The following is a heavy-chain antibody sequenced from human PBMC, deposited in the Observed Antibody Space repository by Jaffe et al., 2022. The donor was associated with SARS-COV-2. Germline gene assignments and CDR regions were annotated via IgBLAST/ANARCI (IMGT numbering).Heavy chain of an antibody. J-gene: IGHJ4*02. CDR1: GGSISSSNW. CDR2: IFHSGST. Sequence: QVHLQESGPGVVKPSGTLSLTCAVSGGSISSSNWWSWVRQLPGRGLEWIGEIFHSGSTNYNPSLKSRVTFSVDKSKNHFSLKLSFLTAADTAMYYCARVEYYSDRSAFRYFDYWGQGILVTVSS. D-gene: IGHD3-22*01. CDR3: ARVEYYSDRSAFRYFDY. V-gene: IGHV4-4*02.